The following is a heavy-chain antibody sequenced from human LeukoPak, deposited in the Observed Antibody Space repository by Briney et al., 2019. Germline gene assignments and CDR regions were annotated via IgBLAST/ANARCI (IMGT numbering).Heavy chain of an antibody. J-gene: IGHJ4*02. Sequence: ASVKVSCKASGYTFTSYDINWVRQATGQGLEWMGWMNPNSGGTNYAQKFQGRVTMTRDTSISTAYMELSRLRSDDTAVYYCARVRVAARSGLPDYWGQGALVTVSS. V-gene: IGHV1-2*02. CDR2: MNPNSGGT. D-gene: IGHD6-6*01. CDR1: GYTFTSYD. CDR3: ARVRVAARSGLPDY.